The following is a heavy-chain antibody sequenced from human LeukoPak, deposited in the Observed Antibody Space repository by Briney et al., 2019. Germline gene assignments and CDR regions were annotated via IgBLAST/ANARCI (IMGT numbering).Heavy chain of an antibody. D-gene: IGHD5-18*01. CDR3: ARGAGGIQLWFFDP. V-gene: IGHV3-7*01. CDR1: GFTFSSYW. J-gene: IGHJ5*02. Sequence: GGSLRLSCAASGFTFSSYWMSWVRQAPGKGLEWVANIKQDGSEKYYVDSVKGRFTISRDNAKESLYLEMNSLRAEDTAVYYCARGAGGIQLWFFDPWGQGTLVTVSS. CDR2: IKQDGSEK.